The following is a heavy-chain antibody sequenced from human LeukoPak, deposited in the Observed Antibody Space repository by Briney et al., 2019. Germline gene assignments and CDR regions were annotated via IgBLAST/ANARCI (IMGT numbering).Heavy chain of an antibody. D-gene: IGHD3-3*01. J-gene: IGHJ4*02. CDR3: ARGRVVYTIFGVVTPPDY. CDR1: GYTLTELS. CDR2: FGPEDGET. V-gene: IGHV1-24*01. Sequence: GASVKVSCKVSGYTLTELSMHWVRQAPGKGLEWMGGFGPEDGETIYAQKFQGRVTMTEDTSTDTAYMELSSLRSEDTAVYYCARGRVVYTIFGVVTPPDYWGQGTLVTVSS.